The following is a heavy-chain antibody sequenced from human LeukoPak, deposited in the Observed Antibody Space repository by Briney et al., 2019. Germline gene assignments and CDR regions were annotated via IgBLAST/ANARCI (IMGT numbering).Heavy chain of an antibody. CDR2: ISAYNGNT. Sequence: ASVKVSCKASGYTFTSYGISWVRQAPGQGLEWMGWISAYNGNTNYAQKLQGRVTMTTDTSTSTAYMELRSLRSDDTAVYYCARDYGSSGYYYGDFDYWGQGTLVTVSS. CDR1: GYTFTSYG. V-gene: IGHV1-18*01. D-gene: IGHD3-22*01. CDR3: ARDYGSSGYYYGDFDY. J-gene: IGHJ4*02.